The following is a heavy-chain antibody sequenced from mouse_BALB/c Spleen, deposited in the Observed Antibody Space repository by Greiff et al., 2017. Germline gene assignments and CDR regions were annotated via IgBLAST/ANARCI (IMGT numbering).Heavy chain of an antibody. CDR1: GYTFTSYT. D-gene: IGHD1-1*01. V-gene: IGHV1-4*01. J-gene: IGHJ3*01. CDR2: INPSSGYT. Sequence: VQLVESGAELARPGASVKMSCKASGYTFTSYTMHWVKQRPGQGLEWIGYINPSSGYTNYNQKFKDKATLTADKSSSTAYMQLSSLTSEDSAVYYCARVGSSSRFAYWGQGTLVTVSA. CDR3: ARVGSSSRFAY.